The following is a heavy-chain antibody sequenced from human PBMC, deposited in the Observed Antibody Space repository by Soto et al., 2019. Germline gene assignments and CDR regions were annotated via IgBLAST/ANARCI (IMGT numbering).Heavy chain of an antibody. V-gene: IGHV4-61*01. D-gene: IGHD2-21*01. CDR1: GGSVSSGSYY. CDR3: ARSAGEAAFEI. CDR2: IYYSGST. Sequence: SETLSLTCTVSGGSVSSGSYYWSWIRQPPGKGLEWIGYIYYSGSTNYNPSLKSRVTISVDTSKNQFSLKLSSVTAADTAVYYCARSAGEAAFEIWGQGTMVTVSS. J-gene: IGHJ3*02.